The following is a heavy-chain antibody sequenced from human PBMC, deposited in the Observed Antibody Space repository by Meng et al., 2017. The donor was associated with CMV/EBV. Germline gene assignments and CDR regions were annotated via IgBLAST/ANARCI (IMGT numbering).Heavy chain of an antibody. Sequence: GESLKISCAASGFIFDIYWMTWVRQAPGKGLEWVASMKPDGGENYYVDSVKGRFTISRDIVRNSVYLQMNSLRAEDTAVYYCGRDRGHRLDYWGQGTLVTVSS. CDR3: GRDRGHRLDY. CDR1: GFIFDIYW. CDR2: MKPDGGEN. D-gene: IGHD1-14*01. J-gene: IGHJ4*02. V-gene: IGHV3-7*01.